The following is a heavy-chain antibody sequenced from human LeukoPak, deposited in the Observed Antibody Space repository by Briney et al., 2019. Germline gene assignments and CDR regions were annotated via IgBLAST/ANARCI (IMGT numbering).Heavy chain of an antibody. D-gene: IGHD2-2*01. Sequence: PGGSLRLSCAASGFTFSSYWMSWVRQAPGKGLEWVANIKQDGSEKYYVDSVKGRFTISRDNAKNSLYLQMNSLRAEDTAVYYCARDLFRVQVVPATFDIWGQGTMVTVSS. J-gene: IGHJ3*02. CDR2: IKQDGSEK. CDR1: GFTFSSYW. V-gene: IGHV3-7*01. CDR3: ARDLFRVQVVPATFDI.